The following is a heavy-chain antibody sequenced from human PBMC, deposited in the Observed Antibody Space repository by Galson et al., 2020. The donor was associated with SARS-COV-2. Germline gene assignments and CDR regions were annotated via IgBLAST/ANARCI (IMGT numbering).Heavy chain of an antibody. CDR3: ARDPRPAATINDAFDI. Sequence: RESLKISCAASGFTFSSYWMSWVRQAPGKGLEWVANIKQDGSEKYYVDSVKGRFTISRDNAKNSLYLQMNSLRAEDTAVYYCARDPRPAATINDAFDIWGQGTMVTVSS. CDR1: GFTFSSYW. J-gene: IGHJ3*02. CDR2: IKQDGSEK. V-gene: IGHV3-7*01. D-gene: IGHD2-2*01.